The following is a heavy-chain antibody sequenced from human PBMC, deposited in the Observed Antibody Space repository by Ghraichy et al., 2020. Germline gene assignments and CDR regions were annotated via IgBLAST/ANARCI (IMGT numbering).Heavy chain of an antibody. CDR2: ISSDGSST. CDR3: TSRVYSNYYFDY. CDR1: GFTFSSYW. D-gene: IGHD4-11*01. V-gene: IGHV3-74*01. J-gene: IGHJ4*02. Sequence: GGSLRLSCAASGFTFSSYWMHWVRQAPGKGLVWVSRISSDGSSTSYADSVKGRFTISRDNAKNTLYLQMNSLRAEDTAAYYCTSRVYSNYYFDYWGQGTLVTVSS.